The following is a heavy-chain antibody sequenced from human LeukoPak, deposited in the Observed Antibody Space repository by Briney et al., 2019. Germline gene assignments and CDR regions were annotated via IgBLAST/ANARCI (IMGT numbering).Heavy chain of an antibody. V-gene: IGHV1-46*01. D-gene: IGHD3-22*01. CDR1: GYTFTSYY. J-gene: IGHJ3*02. CDR3: ARGLVEERYYDSSGYDAFDI. CDR2: INPSGGST. Sequence: ASVKVSCKASGYTFTSYYMHWVRQAPGLGLEWMGIINPSGGSTSYAQKFQGRVTITADESTSTAYMELSSLRSEDTAVYYCARGLVEERYYDSSGYDAFDIWGQGTMVTVSS.